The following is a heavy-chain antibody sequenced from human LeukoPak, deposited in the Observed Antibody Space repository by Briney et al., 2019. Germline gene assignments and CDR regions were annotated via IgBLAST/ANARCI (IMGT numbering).Heavy chain of an antibody. CDR2: ISSSGSSI. D-gene: IGHD3-22*01. J-gene: IGHJ3*02. CDR1: GLTFSSYE. Sequence: GGSLRLSCAASGLTFSSYEMNWVRQARGKGLEWLSYISSSGSSIYYADAVKGRFTISRDNDKKSLYVKMHSLRAEDTAVYYCARDSHKFDSSGYYPDAFDIWGQGTMVTVSS. CDR3: ARDSHKFDSSGYYPDAFDI. V-gene: IGHV3-48*03.